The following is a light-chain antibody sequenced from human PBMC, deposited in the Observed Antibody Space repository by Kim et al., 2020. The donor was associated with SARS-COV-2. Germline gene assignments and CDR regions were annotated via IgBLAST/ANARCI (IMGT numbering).Light chain of an antibody. CDR2: KDT. V-gene: IGLV3-1*01. CDR1: KLEEKY. J-gene: IGLJ1*01. CDR3: QTGVSSTDV. Sequence: VSHGQTAGSTCCGDKLEEKYVSGYEQKPGQSPVLVIYKDTKRPSGIPERFSGSNSGNTATLTISGTQAMDEADYYCQTGVSSTDVFGTGTKVTVL.